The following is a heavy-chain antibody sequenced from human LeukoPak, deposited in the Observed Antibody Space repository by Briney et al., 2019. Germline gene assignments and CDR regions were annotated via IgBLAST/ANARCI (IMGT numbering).Heavy chain of an antibody. Sequence: SETLSLTCAVYGGSFSGYYWSWIRQPPGKGLEWIGEINHSGSTNYNPSLKSRVTISVDTSKNQFSLKLSSVTAADTAVYYCARGGDSSGYYHVDYWGQGTLVTDSS. J-gene: IGHJ4*02. D-gene: IGHD3-22*01. V-gene: IGHV4-34*01. CDR1: GGSFSGYY. CDR3: ARGGDSSGYYHVDY. CDR2: INHSGST.